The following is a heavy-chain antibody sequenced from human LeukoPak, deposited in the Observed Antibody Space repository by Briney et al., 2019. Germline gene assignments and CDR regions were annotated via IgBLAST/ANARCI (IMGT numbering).Heavy chain of an antibody. CDR2: INHSGST. Sequence: SETLSLTCAVYGGSFSGYYWSWIRQPPGKGLEWIGEINHSGSTNYNPSLKSRVTISVDTSKNQFSLKLSSVTAADTAVYYCARGLAYCGGDCYSPWGQGTLVTVSS. V-gene: IGHV4-34*01. CDR3: ARGLAYCGGDCYSP. D-gene: IGHD2-21*02. CDR1: GGSFSGYY. J-gene: IGHJ5*02.